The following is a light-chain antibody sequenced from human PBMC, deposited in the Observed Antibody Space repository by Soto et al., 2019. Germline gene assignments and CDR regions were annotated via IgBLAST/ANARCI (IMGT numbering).Light chain of an antibody. J-gene: IGKJ2*03. CDR3: QQYESYVHS. V-gene: IGKV1-5*01. CDR2: DAS. Sequence: DIQMTQSPSTLPASVGDRVTITCRASQSISSWLAWYQQKPGRAPRLLIYDASNLESGVPSRFSGSGSGTEFTLTISSLQPDDFATYYFQQYESYVHSFGQGTKLEIK. CDR1: QSISSW.